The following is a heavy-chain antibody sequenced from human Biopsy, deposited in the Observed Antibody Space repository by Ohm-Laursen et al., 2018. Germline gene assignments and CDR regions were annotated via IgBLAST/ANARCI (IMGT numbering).Heavy chain of an antibody. CDR3: ARLGSGDYFPTFFDF. J-gene: IGHJ4*02. Sequence: TLSLTCTVSGVSINGGRYYWNWIRHHPGKGLEWIGNFFYSANTYYNPSLKSRVTISVGTSKNQFSLKLSSVTAADTAVYYCARLGSGDYFPTFFDFWGQGALVTVSS. CDR2: FFYSANT. V-gene: IGHV4-31*03. CDR1: GVSINGGRYY. D-gene: IGHD5-12*01.